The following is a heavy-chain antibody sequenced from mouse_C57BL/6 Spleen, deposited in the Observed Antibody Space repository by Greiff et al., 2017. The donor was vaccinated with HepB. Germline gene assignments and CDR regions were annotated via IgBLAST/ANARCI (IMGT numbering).Heavy chain of an antibody. V-gene: IGHV1-64*01. CDR3: ATITTVVYGGFDY. CDR1: GYTFTSYW. D-gene: IGHD1-1*01. Sequence: QVQLQQPGAELVKPGASVKLSCKASGYTFTSYWMHWVKQRPGQGLEWIGMIHPNSGSTNYNEKFKSKATLTVDKSSSTAYMQLSSLTSEDSAVYYCATITTVVYGGFDYWGQGTTLTVSS. J-gene: IGHJ2*01. CDR2: IHPNSGST.